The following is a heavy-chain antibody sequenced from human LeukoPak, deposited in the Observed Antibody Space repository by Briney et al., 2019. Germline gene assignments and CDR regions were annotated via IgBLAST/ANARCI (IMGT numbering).Heavy chain of an antibody. CDR3: AKDRSGTWSFDY. CDR1: GFTFSSSG. Sequence: GGSLTLSCAASGFTFSSSGMHWVRQAPGKGLEWVAVVSKDGSDKYCADSVKGRFTISRDNPKNTLYLHMNSLRTEDTAVYYCAKDRSGTWSFDYWGQGSLVTVSS. CDR2: VSKDGSDK. D-gene: IGHD2-15*01. J-gene: IGHJ4*02. V-gene: IGHV3-30*18.